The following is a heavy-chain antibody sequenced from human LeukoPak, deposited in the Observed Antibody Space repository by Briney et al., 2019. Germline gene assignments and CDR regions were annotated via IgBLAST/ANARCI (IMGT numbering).Heavy chain of an antibody. Sequence: SQTLSLTCTVSGGSISSGGYYWSWIRQHPGKGLEWIGYIYYSGSTYYNPSLMSRVTISVDTSKNQFSLKLSSVTAADTAVYYCARGYYDSSGYWPNAFDIWGQGTMVTVSS. CDR3: ARGYYDSSGYWPNAFDI. J-gene: IGHJ3*02. CDR2: IYYSGST. V-gene: IGHV4-31*03. D-gene: IGHD3-22*01. CDR1: GGSISSGGYY.